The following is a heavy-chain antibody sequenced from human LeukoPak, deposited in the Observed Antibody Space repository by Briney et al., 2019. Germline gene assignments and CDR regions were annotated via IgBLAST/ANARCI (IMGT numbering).Heavy chain of an antibody. Sequence: GGTLRLSCSASGFTFSDYGMSWVRQAPGKGLEWISGVTTSGVSTYYADSVKGRFTISRDNAKNSLYLQMNSLRAEDTAVYYCAGTELLRYFDWLLPPDYWGQGTLVTVSS. CDR3: AGTELLRYFDWLLPPDY. D-gene: IGHD3-9*01. V-gene: IGHV3-23*01. CDR2: VTTSGVST. J-gene: IGHJ4*02. CDR1: GFTFSDYG.